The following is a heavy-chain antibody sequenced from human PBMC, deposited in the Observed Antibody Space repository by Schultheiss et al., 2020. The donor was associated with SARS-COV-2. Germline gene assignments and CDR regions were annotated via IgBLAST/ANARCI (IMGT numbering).Heavy chain of an antibody. CDR3: AKEKYGGGSGSYYVDYGMDV. Sequence: GESLKISCAASGFTFSSYAMSWVRQAPGKGLEWVSAISDSGGSTYYADSVDGRFTISRDNSRRFLYLQMNSLRAEDTALYFCAKEKYGGGSGSYYVDYGMDVWGQGTTVTVSS. CDR1: GFTFSSYA. D-gene: IGHD3-10*01. J-gene: IGHJ6*02. V-gene: IGHV3-23*01. CDR2: ISDSGGST.